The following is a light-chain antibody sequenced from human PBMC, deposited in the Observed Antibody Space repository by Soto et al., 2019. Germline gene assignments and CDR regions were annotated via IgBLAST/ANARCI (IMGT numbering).Light chain of an antibody. CDR3: HQYYWSPWT. CDR2: WAS. Sequence: DIVLTQSPDSLAVSLGERATINCKSSQSVFYSPNNQNYLAWYQQKPGQPPKLLIYWASTRKSGVPDRFSGSGSGTDFTLTISSLQAADVAIYYCHQYYWSPWTFGQGTKVEIK. V-gene: IGKV4-1*01. CDR1: QSVFYSPNNQNY. J-gene: IGKJ1*01.